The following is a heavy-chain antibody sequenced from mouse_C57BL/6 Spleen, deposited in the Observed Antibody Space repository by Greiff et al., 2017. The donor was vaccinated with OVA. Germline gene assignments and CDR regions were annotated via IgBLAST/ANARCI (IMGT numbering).Heavy chain of an antibody. Sequence: VQLQQPGAELVKPGASVKLSCKASGYTFTSYWMHWVKQRPGQGLEWIGMIHPNSGSTNYNEKFKSKATLTVDKSSSTAYMQLSSLTSEDSAVYYCAKARLQDYAMDYWGQGTSVTVSS. V-gene: IGHV1-64*01. CDR3: AKARLQDYAMDY. CDR2: IHPNSGST. D-gene: IGHD2-10*01. CDR1: GYTFTSYW. J-gene: IGHJ4*01.